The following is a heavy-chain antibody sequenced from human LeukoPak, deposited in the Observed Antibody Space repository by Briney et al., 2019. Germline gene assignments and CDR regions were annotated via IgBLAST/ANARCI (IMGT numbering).Heavy chain of an antibody. CDR3: ARSKGETYYYDSSGYSDY. Sequence: TAGGSLRLSCAASGFNFITSGMSWVRQVPGKGLEWVSSISSSSSYIYYADSVKGRFTISRDNAKNSLYLQMNSLRAEDTAVYYCARSKGETYYYDSSGYSDYWGQGTLVTVSS. J-gene: IGHJ4*02. CDR1: GFNFITSG. D-gene: IGHD3-22*01. V-gene: IGHV3-21*01. CDR2: ISSSSSYI.